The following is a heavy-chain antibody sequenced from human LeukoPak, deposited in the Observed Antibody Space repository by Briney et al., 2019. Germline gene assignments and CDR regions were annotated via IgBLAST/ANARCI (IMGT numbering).Heavy chain of an antibody. D-gene: IGHD1-26*01. CDR3: AREYYSGSYH. CDR2: IYTSGST. CDR1: GGSISSGSYY. J-gene: IGHJ5*02. V-gene: IGHV4-61*02. Sequence: SQTLSLTCTVSGGSISSGSYYWSWIRQPAGKGLEWIGRIYTSGSTNYNPSLKSRVTISVDTSKNQFSLKLSSVTAADTAVYYCAREYYSGSYHWGQGTLVTVSS.